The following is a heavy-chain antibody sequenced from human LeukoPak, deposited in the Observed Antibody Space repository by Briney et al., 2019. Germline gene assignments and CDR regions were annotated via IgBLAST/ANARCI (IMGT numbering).Heavy chain of an antibody. Sequence: WASVKVSCKASGYTFTSYYMHWVRQAPGQGLEWMGIINPSGGSTSYAQKFQGRVTMTEDTSTDTAYMELSSLRSEDTAVYYCATLGVVVATTFDAFDIWGQGTMVTVSS. V-gene: IGHV1-46*01. J-gene: IGHJ3*02. D-gene: IGHD5-12*01. CDR1: GYTFTSYY. CDR3: ATLGVVVATTFDAFDI. CDR2: INPSGGST.